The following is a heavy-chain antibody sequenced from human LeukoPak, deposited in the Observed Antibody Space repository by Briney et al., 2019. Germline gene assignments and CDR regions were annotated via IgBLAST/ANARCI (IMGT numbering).Heavy chain of an antibody. V-gene: IGHV1-69*06. CDR3: ARTYYYGSGSYYNRNYFDY. CDR2: IIPIFDTA. CDR1: GGTFSSYA. D-gene: IGHD3-10*01. Sequence: ASVKVSCKASGGTFSSYAISWVRQAPGQGLEWMGRIIPIFDTANYAQKFQGRVTITADKSTSTAYMELSSLRSEDTAVYYCARTYYYGSGSYYNRNYFDYWGQGTLVTVSS. J-gene: IGHJ4*02.